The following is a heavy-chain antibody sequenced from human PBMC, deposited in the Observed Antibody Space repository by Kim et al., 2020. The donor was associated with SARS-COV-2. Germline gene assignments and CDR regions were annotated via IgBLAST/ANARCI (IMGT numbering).Heavy chain of an antibody. CDR1: GLTFSSYW. J-gene: IGHJ3*02. CDR3: AREAFDILTGYSRNDAFDI. CDR2: IEQDGSEK. Sequence: GGSLRLSCAASGLTFSSYWMSWVRQAPGKGLEWVANIEQDGSEKYYVDSVKGRFTISRDNAKNSLYLQMNSLRAEDTAVYYCAREAFDILTGYSRNDAFDIWGQGTMVTVSS. D-gene: IGHD3-9*01. V-gene: IGHV3-7*01.